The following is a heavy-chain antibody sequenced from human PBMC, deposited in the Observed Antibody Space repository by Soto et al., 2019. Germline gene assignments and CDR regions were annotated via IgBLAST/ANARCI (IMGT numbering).Heavy chain of an antibody. D-gene: IGHD3-22*01. CDR1: GGSISTYY. J-gene: IGHJ4*02. Sequence: QVQLQESGPGLVKPSETLSLTCTVSGGSISTYYWNWIRQPPGKGLESMGYIYYRGIANYSPSLKSRVTISVDTSKKEFSLKLSSVTAADTAIYYCARDDRAHTKSPAPDHWGQGTLVTVSS. CDR2: IYYRGIA. V-gene: IGHV4-59*01. CDR3: ARDDRAHTKSPAPDH.